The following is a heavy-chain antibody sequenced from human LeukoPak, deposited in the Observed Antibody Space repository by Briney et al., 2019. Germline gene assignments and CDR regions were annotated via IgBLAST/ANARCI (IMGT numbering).Heavy chain of an antibody. CDR1: GGSISSYY. CDR3: AREKLDYYDSSGYYYGLDY. V-gene: IGHV4-4*07. CDR2: IYTSGST. Sequence: SETLSLTCTVSGGSISSYYWSWIRQPAGKGLEWIGRIYTSGSTNYNPSLKSRVTMSVDTSKNQFSLKLSSVTVADTAVYYCAREKLDYYDSSGYYYGLDYWGQGTLVTVSS. D-gene: IGHD3-22*01. J-gene: IGHJ4*02.